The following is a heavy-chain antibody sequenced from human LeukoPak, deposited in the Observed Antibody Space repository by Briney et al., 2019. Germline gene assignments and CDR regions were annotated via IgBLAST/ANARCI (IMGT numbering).Heavy chain of an antibody. CDR3: ARRPTTVTTWGGFDY. CDR1: SDSISSYY. D-gene: IGHD4-17*01. V-gene: IGHV4-39*01. CDR2: IYYSGST. J-gene: IGHJ4*02. Sequence: SETLSLTCTVSSDSISSYYWGWIRQPPGKGLEWIGSIYYSGSTYYNPSLKSRVTISVDTSKNQFSLKLSSVTAADTAVYYCARRPTTVTTWGGFDYWGQGTLVTVSS.